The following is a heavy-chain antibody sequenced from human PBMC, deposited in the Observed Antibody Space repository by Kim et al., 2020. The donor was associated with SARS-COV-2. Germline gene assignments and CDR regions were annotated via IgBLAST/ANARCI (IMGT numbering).Heavy chain of an antibody. V-gene: IGHV1-18*01. D-gene: IGHD3-10*01. J-gene: IGHJ6*02. CDR3: AREGLYRGGLWFGELLSGHWAGDNYYYYYGMDV. Sequence: ASVKVSCKASGYTFTSYGISWVRQAPGQGLEWMGWISAYNGNTNYAQKLQGRVTMTTDTSTSTAYMELRSLRSDDTAVYYCAREGLYRGGLWFGELLSGHWAGDNYYYYYGMDVWGQGTTVTVSS. CDR1: GYTFTSYG. CDR2: ISAYNGNT.